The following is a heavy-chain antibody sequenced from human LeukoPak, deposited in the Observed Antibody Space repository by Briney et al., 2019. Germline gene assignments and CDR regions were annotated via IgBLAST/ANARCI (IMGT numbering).Heavy chain of an antibody. CDR1: GFTFDDYG. CDR3: ARDSGMWFGTRDAFDI. J-gene: IGHJ3*02. CDR2: INWNGRKT. V-gene: IGHV3-20*01. D-gene: IGHD3-10*01. Sequence: PGGSLRLSCTASGFTFDDYGMSWVRQVPGKGLVWVAGINWNGRKTQYGHSVKDRFTISRDNGNNTLYLQMDGLTADDTAFYHCARDSGMWFGTRDAFDIWGQGTMVTVSS.